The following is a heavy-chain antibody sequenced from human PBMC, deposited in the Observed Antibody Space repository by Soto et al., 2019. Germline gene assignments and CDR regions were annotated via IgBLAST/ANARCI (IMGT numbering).Heavy chain of an antibody. Sequence: LSLTCTVSGGSISSYYWSWIRQPPGKGLEWIGYIYYSGSTSYNPSLKSRVTISVDTSKNQFSLKLSSVTAADTAVYYCAGSYCSSTSCYIDYYGMDVWGQGTTVTVSS. J-gene: IGHJ6*02. V-gene: IGHV4-59*01. CDR2: IYYSGST. CDR1: GGSISSYY. CDR3: AGSYCSSTSCYIDYYGMDV. D-gene: IGHD2-2*02.